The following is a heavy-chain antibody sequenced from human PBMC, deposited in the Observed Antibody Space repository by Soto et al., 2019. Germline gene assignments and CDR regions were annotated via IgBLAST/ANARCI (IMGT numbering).Heavy chain of an antibody. CDR2: IYHSGST. Sequence: TLSLTCAVSGGSISSSNWWSWVRQPPGKGLEWIGEIYHSGSTNYNPSLKTRVTISVDKSKNQFSLKLSSVTAADTAVYYCARVEITMVRGVIITRYFDYWGQGTLVTVSS. D-gene: IGHD3-10*01. CDR3: ARVEITMVRGVIITRYFDY. CDR1: GGSISSSNW. V-gene: IGHV4-4*02. J-gene: IGHJ4*02.